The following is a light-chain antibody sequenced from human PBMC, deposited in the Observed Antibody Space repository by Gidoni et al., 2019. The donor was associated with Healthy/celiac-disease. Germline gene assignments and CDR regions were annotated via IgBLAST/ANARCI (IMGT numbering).Light chain of an antibody. CDR1: QSVLYSSNNKNY. J-gene: IGKJ2*01. CDR3: QQYYSPSYN. V-gene: IGKV4-1*01. Sequence: DIVMTQSPDSLAVSLGERATINCKSSQSVLYSSNNKNYLAWYQQKPGQPPKLLIYWASTRESGVSDRFSGSGSGTDFTLTISSLQAEDVAVYYCQQYYSPSYNVGQGTKLEIK. CDR2: WAS.